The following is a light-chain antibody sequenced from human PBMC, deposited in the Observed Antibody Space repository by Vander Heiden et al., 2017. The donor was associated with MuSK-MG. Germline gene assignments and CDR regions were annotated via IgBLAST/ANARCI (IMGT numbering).Light chain of an antibody. V-gene: IGKV1-39*01. CDR3: QQSDSTPQA. J-gene: IGKJ5*01. Sequence: DIQMTQSPSSLSASVGDRVTITCRASQSISSYLSWYQQKPGKAPKLLIYAATSLQSGVPSRFSGSGSGTDFTLTINRLQPEDFATYYCQQSDSTPQAFGQGTRLEIK. CDR2: AAT. CDR1: QSISSY.